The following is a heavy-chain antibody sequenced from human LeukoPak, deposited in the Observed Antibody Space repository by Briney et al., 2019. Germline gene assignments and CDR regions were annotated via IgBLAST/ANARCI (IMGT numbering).Heavy chain of an antibody. J-gene: IGHJ4*02. CDR2: IYWNDDK. CDR1: GFSLSTSGVG. V-gene: IGHV2-5*01. Sequence: SGPTLVKPTQTLTLTCTFSGFSLSTSGVGVGWIRQPPGKALEWLALIYWNDDKRYSPSLKSRLTITKDTSKNQVVLTMANMDPVDTATYYCAHLNWVLPFDYWGQGTLVTVSS. D-gene: IGHD2-15*01. CDR3: AHLNWVLPFDY.